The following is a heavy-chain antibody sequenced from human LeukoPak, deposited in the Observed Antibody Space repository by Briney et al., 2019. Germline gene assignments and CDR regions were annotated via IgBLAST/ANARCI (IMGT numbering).Heavy chain of an antibody. D-gene: IGHD3-10*01. V-gene: IGHV4-31*03. J-gene: IGHJ4*02. CDR2: IYYSGST. CDR1: GGSISSGGYY. Sequence: SQTLSLTCTVSGGSISSGGYYWSWIRQHPGKGLEWIGYIYYSGSTYYNPSLKSRVTISVDTSKNQFSLKLSSVTAADTAVYYCARDDLRRGSYWGQGTLVTVSS. CDR3: ARDDLRRGSY.